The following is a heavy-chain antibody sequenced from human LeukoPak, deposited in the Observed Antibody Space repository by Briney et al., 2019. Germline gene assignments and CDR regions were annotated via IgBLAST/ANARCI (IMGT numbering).Heavy chain of an antibody. CDR3: ARVSYLRPYQLDS. CDR2: ISLKSGSA. D-gene: IGHD2-2*01. J-gene: IGHJ4*02. V-gene: IGHV1-18*01. CDR1: GYTFVNYG. Sequence: GASVKVSCKTSGYTFVNYGINWVRQAPGQGLEWMGWISLKSGSAGYAQRVQGRVTLTTDTSTNTAYMELRCLRADDTAVYYCARVSYLRPYQLDSWGQGTLVSISS.